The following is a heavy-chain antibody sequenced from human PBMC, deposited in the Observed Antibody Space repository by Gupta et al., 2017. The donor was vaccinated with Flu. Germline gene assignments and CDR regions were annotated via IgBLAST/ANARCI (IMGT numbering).Heavy chain of an antibody. CDR1: GFAFSNAW. CDR3: ATDNTGFDSAPFFDK. CDR2: IRSRFDGGVT. J-gene: IGHJ4*02. D-gene: IGHD5-12*01. Sequence: GPLVESGGGLVKPGESLRLSCAASGFAFSNAWLTWVRQAPGKGLEWVGLIRSRFDGGVTDYAPPVRGRFTISRDDSGNRMFLQMSSLKTEDSAVYYCATDNTGFDSAPFFDKWGQGTLVTVSS. V-gene: IGHV3-15*01.